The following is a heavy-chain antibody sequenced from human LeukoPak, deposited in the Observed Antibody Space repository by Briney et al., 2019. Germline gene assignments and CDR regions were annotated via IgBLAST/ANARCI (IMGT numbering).Heavy chain of an antibody. CDR1: GFTFSSYA. V-gene: IGHV3-23*01. D-gene: IGHD3-3*01. J-gene: IGHJ4*02. CDR3: ARVVYDFWSGYGY. CDR2: ISGSGDST. Sequence: GGSLRLSCAASGFTFSSYAMSWVRQAPGKGLEWVSTISGSGDSTYYADSVKGRFTISRDNSKNTLYLQMNSLRAEDTAVYYCARVVYDFWSGYGYWGQGTLVTVSS.